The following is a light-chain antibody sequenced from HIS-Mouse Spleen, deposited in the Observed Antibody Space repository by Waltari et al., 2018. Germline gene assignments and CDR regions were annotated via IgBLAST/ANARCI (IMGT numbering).Light chain of an antibody. CDR2: LNSDGSH. CDR3: QTWGTGIVV. J-gene: IGLJ2*01. V-gene: IGLV4-69*01. Sequence: QLVLTQSPSASASLGASVKLTCTLSSGPSSHAIAWHQQQPEKGPRYLMKLNSDGSHSKGDGIPDRFSGSSSGAERYLTISSLQSEDEADYYCQTWGTGIVVFGGGTKLTVL. CDR1: SGPSSHA.